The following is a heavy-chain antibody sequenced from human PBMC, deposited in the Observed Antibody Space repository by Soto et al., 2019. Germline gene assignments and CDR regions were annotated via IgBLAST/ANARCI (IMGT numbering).Heavy chain of an antibody. Sequence: GASVKVSCKASGYTFTSYDINWVRQATGQGXEWMGWMNPNSGNTGYAQKFQGRVTMTRNTSISTAYMELSSLRSEDTAVYYCAGLVVAATLNHYYYGMDVWGQGTTVTVSS. J-gene: IGHJ6*02. D-gene: IGHD2-15*01. CDR2: MNPNSGNT. CDR3: AGLVVAATLNHYYYGMDV. CDR1: GYTFTSYD. V-gene: IGHV1-8*01.